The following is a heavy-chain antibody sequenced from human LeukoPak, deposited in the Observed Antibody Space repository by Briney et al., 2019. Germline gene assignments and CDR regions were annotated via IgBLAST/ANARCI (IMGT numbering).Heavy chain of an antibody. V-gene: IGHV3-23*01. CDR2: IRGGGGSA. Sequence: GGSLRLSCTASGFTFSAYAMMWVRQAPGKGPEWVSAIRGGGGSAFYADSVKGRFSISRDNSKYTLFLQMNSLRAEDTAVYYCARDPNGDYIGAFDMWGPGTMVTVSS. D-gene: IGHD4-17*01. J-gene: IGHJ3*02. CDR1: GFTFSAYA. CDR3: ARDPNGDYIGAFDM.